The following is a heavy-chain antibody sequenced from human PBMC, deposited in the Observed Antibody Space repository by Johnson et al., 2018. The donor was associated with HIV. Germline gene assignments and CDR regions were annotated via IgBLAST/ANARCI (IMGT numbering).Heavy chain of an antibody. J-gene: IGHJ3*02. V-gene: IGHV3-9*01. Sequence: VQLVESGGGVVQPGRSLRLSCAASGFTFDDYAMHWVRQAPGKGLEWVSGISWNSGSIGYADSVKGRFTISRDNAKNSLYLQMNSLRAEDTALYYCAKGGNGYGGSFDIWGQGTMVTVSS. CDR2: ISWNSGSI. D-gene: IGHD4-23*01. CDR3: AKGGNGYGGSFDI. CDR1: GFTFDDYA.